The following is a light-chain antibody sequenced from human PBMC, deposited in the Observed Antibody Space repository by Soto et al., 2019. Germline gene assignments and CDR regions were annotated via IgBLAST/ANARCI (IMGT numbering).Light chain of an antibody. CDR2: GNN. V-gene: IGLV1-40*01. Sequence: QSVLTQPPSVSGAPGQRGTIFCTGSSSNIGAGHDVHWYRQLPGTAPKLLIYGNNNRPSGVPDRFSGSKSGTSASLAITGLQAEDEADYYCQSYESSLSGYVFATGTKVTVL. J-gene: IGLJ1*01. CDR1: SSNIGAGHD. CDR3: QSYESSLSGYV.